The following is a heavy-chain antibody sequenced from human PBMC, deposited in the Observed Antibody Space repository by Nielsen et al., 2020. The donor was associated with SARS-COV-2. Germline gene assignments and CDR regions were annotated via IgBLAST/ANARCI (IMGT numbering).Heavy chain of an antibody. J-gene: IGHJ4*02. CDR1: GLSITSNY. Sequence: SETLSLTCTVSGLSITSNYWSWIRQPPGKGLEWIGYVSYSGRPTYNPSLKSRVTISLDPSKDQFSLHVYSVTAADTAVYYCARGGWGHRYWGQGTLVTVSS. D-gene: IGHD3-10*01. CDR2: VSYSGRP. CDR3: ARGGWGHRY. V-gene: IGHV4-59*01.